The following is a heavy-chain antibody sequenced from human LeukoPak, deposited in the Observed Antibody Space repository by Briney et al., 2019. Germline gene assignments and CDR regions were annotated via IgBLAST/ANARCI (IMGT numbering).Heavy chain of an antibody. D-gene: IGHD6-13*01. CDR3: ARMKPETAAGTTPMDWYFDL. Sequence: GSSVKVSCKASGGTFSSYAISWVRQAPGQGLEWMGGIIPIFGTANYAQKFQGRVTITTDESTSTAYMELSSLRSEDTAVYYCARMKPETAAGTTPMDWYFDLWGRGTLVTVSS. CDR1: GGTFSSYA. J-gene: IGHJ2*01. CDR2: IIPIFGTA. V-gene: IGHV1-69*05.